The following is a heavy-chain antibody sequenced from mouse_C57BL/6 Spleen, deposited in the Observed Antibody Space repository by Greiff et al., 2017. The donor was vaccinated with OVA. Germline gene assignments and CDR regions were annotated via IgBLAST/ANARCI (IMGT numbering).Heavy chain of an antibody. CDR3: ARRVTDEGDY. Sequence: VQLQQPGAELVRPGTSVKLSCKASGYTFTSYWMHWVKQRPGQGLEWIGVIDPSDSYTNYNQKFKGKATLTVDTSSSTAYMQLSSLTSEDSAVYYCARRVTDEGDYWGQGTTLTVSS. D-gene: IGHD2-2*01. CDR1: GYTFTSYW. CDR2: IDPSDSYT. V-gene: IGHV1-59*01. J-gene: IGHJ2*01.